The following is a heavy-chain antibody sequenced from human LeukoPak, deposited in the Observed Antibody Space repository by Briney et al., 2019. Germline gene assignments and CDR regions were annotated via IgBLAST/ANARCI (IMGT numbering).Heavy chain of an antibody. J-gene: IGHJ3*02. Sequence: GGSLRLSCAASGFTFSSHDMHWVRQATGKGLEWVSAIGTAGDTYYPGSVKGRFTISRENAKNSLYLQMNSLRAGDTAVYYCARGQVVPAAMGSRDAFDIWGQGTMVTVSS. V-gene: IGHV3-13*04. CDR2: IGTAGDT. CDR1: GFTFSSHD. D-gene: IGHD2-2*01. CDR3: ARGQVVPAAMGSRDAFDI.